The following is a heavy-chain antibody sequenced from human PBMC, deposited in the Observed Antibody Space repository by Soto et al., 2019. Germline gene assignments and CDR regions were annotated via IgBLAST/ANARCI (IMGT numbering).Heavy chain of an antibody. CDR2: ISYDGSNK. J-gene: IGHJ5*02. CDR3: ARDSVVAATPWFDP. CDR1: GFTFSSYA. D-gene: IGHD2-15*01. V-gene: IGHV3-30-3*01. Sequence: QVQLVESGGGVVQPGRSLRLSCAASGFTFSSYAMHWVRQAPGKGLEWVAVISYDGSNKYYADSVKGRFTISRDNSKNTLYLQMNSLRAEDTAVYYCARDSVVAATPWFDPWGQGTLVIVSS.